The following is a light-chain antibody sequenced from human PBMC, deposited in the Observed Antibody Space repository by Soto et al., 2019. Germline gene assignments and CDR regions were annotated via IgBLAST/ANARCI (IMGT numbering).Light chain of an antibody. CDR3: QTWDIGARVV. V-gene: IGLV4-69*01. J-gene: IGLJ2*01. Sequence: QLVLTQSPSASASLGASVKLTCTLSSGHSSYAIAWHQQQPEKGPRYLMKLSTDGSHSKGDGIPDRFSGSSSGAERYLTISSHQYEDEDDYYCQTWDIGARVVFGGGTKLTVL. CDR1: SGHSSYA. CDR2: LSTDGSH.